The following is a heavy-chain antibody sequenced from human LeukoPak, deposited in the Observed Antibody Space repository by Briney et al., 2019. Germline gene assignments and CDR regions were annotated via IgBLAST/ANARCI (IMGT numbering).Heavy chain of an antibody. CDR1: GYTFTSYY. CDR3: ARDRSAPVVVVPAAIAD. CDR2: INPSGGST. V-gene: IGHV1-46*01. D-gene: IGHD2-2*01. J-gene: IGHJ4*02. Sequence: GASVKVSCKASGYTFTSYYMHWVRQAPGQGLEWMGIINPSGGSTSYAQKFQGRVTMTRDTSTSTVYMELSSLRSEDTAVYYCARDRSAPVVVVPAAIADWGQGTLVTVSS.